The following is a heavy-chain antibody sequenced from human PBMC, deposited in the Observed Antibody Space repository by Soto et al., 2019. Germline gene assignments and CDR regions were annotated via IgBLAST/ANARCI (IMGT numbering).Heavy chain of an antibody. CDR1: GYTFTSYG. CDR3: ARGRYGDY. CDR2: ISAHNGNT. D-gene: IGHD1-1*01. V-gene: IGHV1-18*01. J-gene: IGHJ4*02. Sequence: QVHLVQSGAEVKKPGASVKVSCQASGYTFTSYGITWVRQAPGQGLEWMGWISAHNGNTDYAQKLQGRVIVTRDTSTSTAYMELRRLISDDTAVYYCARGRYGDYWGQGALVTVSS.